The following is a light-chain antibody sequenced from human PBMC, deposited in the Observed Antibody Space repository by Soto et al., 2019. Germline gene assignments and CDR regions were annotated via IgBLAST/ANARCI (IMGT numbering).Light chain of an antibody. CDR1: QSFSSG. Sequence: DIQMTQSPSTLSASVGDRVTITCRASQSFSSGLAWYQRKPGKAPKLLIYKASRLESGVSSRFSGSGSGTEFTLTISSLQPDDLATYYCQPYNTYPLTFGGGTKVEIK. J-gene: IGKJ4*01. V-gene: IGKV1-5*03. CDR3: QPYNTYPLT. CDR2: KAS.